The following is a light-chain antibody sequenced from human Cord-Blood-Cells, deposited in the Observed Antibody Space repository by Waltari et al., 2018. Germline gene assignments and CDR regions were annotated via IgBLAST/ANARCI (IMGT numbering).Light chain of an antibody. CDR1: QSISSY. CDR3: QQSYSTPPWT. V-gene: IGKV1-39*01. J-gene: IGKJ1*01. Sequence: DIQMTQSPSSLSASVVYRGTITCRASQSISSYLNWYQQKPGKAPKLLIYAASSLQSGVPSRFSGSGTGTDFTLTISSLQPEDFATYYCQQSYSTPPWTFGQGTKVEIK. CDR2: AAS.